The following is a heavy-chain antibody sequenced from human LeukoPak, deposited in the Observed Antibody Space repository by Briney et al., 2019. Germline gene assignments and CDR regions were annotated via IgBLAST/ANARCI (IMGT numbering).Heavy chain of an antibody. Sequence: GGSLRLSCTASGFTFSSYAMTWVRQAPGKGLKWVSTITTGDGNTYYADSVKGRFTVSRDDSKNTLYLQMNSLRAEDTAVYYCAKDGGLWVSAHWGDSWGRGTLVTVSS. V-gene: IGHV3-23*01. CDR3: AKDGGLWVSAHWGDS. CDR1: GFTFSSYA. D-gene: IGHD7-27*01. CDR2: ITTGDGNT. J-gene: IGHJ4*02.